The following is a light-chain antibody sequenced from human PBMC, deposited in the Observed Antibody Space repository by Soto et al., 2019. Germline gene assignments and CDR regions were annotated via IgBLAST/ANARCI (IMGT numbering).Light chain of an antibody. CDR3: HQYDNAPQT. J-gene: IGKJ1*01. CDR2: GAS. Sequence: EILLRQSPGTLSLSPGERATLSCRASQTLRRTYIAWYQQKPGQAPRVLIYGASKRATGIPDRFSGSGSGTDFSLTISRLEPEDFAVYYCHQYDNAPQTYGQGTKVDIK. CDR1: QTLRRTY. V-gene: IGKV3-20*01.